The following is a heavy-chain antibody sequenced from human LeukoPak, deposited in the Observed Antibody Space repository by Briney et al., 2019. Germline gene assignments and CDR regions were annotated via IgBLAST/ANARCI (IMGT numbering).Heavy chain of an antibody. CDR1: GGTFNSYA. CDR2: IIPIFGTA. D-gene: IGHD3-22*01. V-gene: IGHV1-69*01. J-gene: IGHJ6*02. CDR3: ARGPILYDSSGDYYYYGMDV. Sequence: GASVKVSCKASGGTFNSYAISWVRQAPGQGLEWMGGIIPIFGTANYAQKFQGRVTITADESTSTAYMELSSLRSEDTAVYYCARGPILYDSSGDYYYYGMDVWGQGTTVTVSS.